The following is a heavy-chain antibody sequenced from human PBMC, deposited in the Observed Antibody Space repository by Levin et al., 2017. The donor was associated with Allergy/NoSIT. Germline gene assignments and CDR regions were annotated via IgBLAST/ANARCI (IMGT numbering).Heavy chain of an antibody. J-gene: IGHJ4*02. V-gene: IGHV1-18*04. Sequence: GESLKISCKASGYTFTSYAFSWVRQAPGQGLEWMAWISAYNGNTNYAQKFQDRVTVTTDPSTSTAYMELRSLTSDDTAVYFCSVLQPFDYWGQGTLVTVSS. CDR2: ISAYNGNT. CDR3: SVLQPFDY. D-gene: IGHD2-8*02. CDR1: GYTFTSYA.